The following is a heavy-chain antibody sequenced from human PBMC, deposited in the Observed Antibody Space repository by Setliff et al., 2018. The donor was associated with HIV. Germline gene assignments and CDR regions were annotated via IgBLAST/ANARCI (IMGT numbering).Heavy chain of an antibody. Sequence: ASVKVSCKASGYSFTDYYIHWVRQAPGQGLEWIGWISAYNGNRNYAQKLQGRVTMTTDTSTSTAYMELRSLRSEDTAVYYCARDFGGYCSSMSCPGLFDPWGQGTLVTVSS. V-gene: IGHV1-18*04. CDR3: ARDFGGYCSSMSCPGLFDP. CDR2: ISAYNGNR. D-gene: IGHD2-2*01. J-gene: IGHJ5*02. CDR1: GYSFTDYY.